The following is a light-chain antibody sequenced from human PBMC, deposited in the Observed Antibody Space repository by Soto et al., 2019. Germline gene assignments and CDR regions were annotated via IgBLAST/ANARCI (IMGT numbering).Light chain of an antibody. CDR2: DAS. Sequence: EIVLTQSPATLSLSPGERATLSCRASQSVSSYLGWYQQKPGQAPRLLIYDASNRATGIPARFSGSGSGTDFTLTISSLEPEDFAVYYCQQRSNWPSTLGGGTTVEIK. CDR3: QQRSNWPST. V-gene: IGKV3-11*01. J-gene: IGKJ4*01. CDR1: QSVSSY.